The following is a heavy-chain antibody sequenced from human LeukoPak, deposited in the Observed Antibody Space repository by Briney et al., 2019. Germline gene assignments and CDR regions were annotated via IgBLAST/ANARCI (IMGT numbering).Heavy chain of an antibody. CDR1: GFTFSSYG. CDR3: ATGQSAYSYGYVFDY. Sequence: PGGSLRLSCAASGFTFSSYGMHWVRQAPGKGLEWVAVIRYDGSNKYCADSVKGRFTISRDNSKNTLYLQMNSLRAEDTAVYYCATGQSAYSYGYVFDYWGQGTLVTVSS. V-gene: IGHV3-30*02. D-gene: IGHD5-18*01. J-gene: IGHJ4*02. CDR2: IRYDGSNK.